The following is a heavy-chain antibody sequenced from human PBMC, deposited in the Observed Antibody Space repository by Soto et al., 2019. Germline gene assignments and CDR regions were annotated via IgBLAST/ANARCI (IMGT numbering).Heavy chain of an antibody. V-gene: IGHV3-30*19. CDR2: TSYDASDK. CDR1: GFTFRSYV. Sequence: QVQLVESGGGVVQPGTSLRVSCVGSGFTFRSYVIHWVRQAPGKGLEWVALTSYDASDKYYGDSVRGRFTISRDNSRNTVDLQMDNLRLEDPALYYCARWGTTGGLDVWGQGTLVSV. D-gene: IGHD3-16*01. CDR3: ARWGTTGGLDV. J-gene: IGHJ1*01.